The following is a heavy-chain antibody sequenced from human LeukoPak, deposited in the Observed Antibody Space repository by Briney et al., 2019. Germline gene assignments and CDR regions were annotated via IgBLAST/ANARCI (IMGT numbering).Heavy chain of an antibody. J-gene: IGHJ4*03. Sequence: PGGSLTVTRAASGFTFSRYGMHWVRQAPGKGLEWVAVIWYDGSNKYYADSVKGRFTISRDNSKNTLYLQMNSLRAEDTAVYYCARAFEHYGSAIENSGHGTLVTVSS. CDR1: GFTFSRYG. V-gene: IGHV3-33*01. CDR2: IWYDGSNK. D-gene: IGHD3-10*01. CDR3: ARAFEHYGSAIEN.